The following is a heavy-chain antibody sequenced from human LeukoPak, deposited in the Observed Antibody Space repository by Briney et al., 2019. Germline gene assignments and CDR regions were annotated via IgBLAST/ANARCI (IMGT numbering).Heavy chain of an antibody. CDR3: ARVLYRQWLVQYSEYGMDV. V-gene: IGHV3-74*01. D-gene: IGHD6-19*01. Sequence: GGSLRLSCAASGFTFSSYWMHWVRHAPGKGLVWVSRINSDGSSTSYADSVKGRFTISRDNAKSTLYLQMDSLRAEDTAVYYCARVLYRQWLVQYSEYGMDVWGQGTTVTVSS. CDR1: GFTFSSYW. CDR2: INSDGSST. J-gene: IGHJ6*02.